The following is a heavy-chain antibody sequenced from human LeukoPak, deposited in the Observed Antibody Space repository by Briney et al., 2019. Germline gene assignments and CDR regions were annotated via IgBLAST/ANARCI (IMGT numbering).Heavy chain of an antibody. D-gene: IGHD3-3*01. J-gene: IGHJ4*02. CDR2: MNPNSGNT. V-gene: IGHV1-8*03. CDR1: GYTFTSYY. CDR3: ARLDYDFWSGYYHLDY. Sequence: ASVKVSCKASGYTFTSYYMHWVRQAPGQGLEWMGWMNPNSGNTGYAQKFQGRVTITRNTSISTAYMELSSLRSEDTAVYYCARLDYDFWSGYYHLDYWGQGTLVTVSS.